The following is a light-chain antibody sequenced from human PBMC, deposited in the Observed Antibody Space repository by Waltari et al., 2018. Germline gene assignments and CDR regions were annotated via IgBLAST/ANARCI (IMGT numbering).Light chain of an antibody. CDR2: EVT. J-gene: IGLJ2*01. CDR1: SSDIGSYNF. V-gene: IGLV2-18*02. CDR3: NSYTTSSTVI. Sequence: QSALIQPPSVSGSPGQSVAIYCTGTSSDIGSYNFVSWYQQFPGTAPKLLIYEVTNRPSGVPDRFSGSKSGYTASLAISGLQPEDEADYYCNSYTTSSTVIFGGGTKLTVL.